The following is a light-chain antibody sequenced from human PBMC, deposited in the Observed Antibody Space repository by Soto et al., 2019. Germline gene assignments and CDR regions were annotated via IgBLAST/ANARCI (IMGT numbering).Light chain of an antibody. CDR3: SSYTTSTTQV. CDR2: EVR. V-gene: IGLV2-14*01. CDR1: SSDVGSYNY. J-gene: IGLJ2*01. Sequence: QSALTQPAYVSGSPGQSITISCNGTSSDVGSYNYVSWYQQHPGKAPKLMIYEVRNRPSGVSDRFAGSKSGKTASLTIFGLQAEDAADDYCSSYTTSTTQVFGGGTKLTVL.